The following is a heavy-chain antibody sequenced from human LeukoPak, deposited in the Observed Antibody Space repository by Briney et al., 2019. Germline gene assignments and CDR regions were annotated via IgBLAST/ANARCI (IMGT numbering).Heavy chain of an antibody. CDR1: GFTFSSYE. V-gene: IGHV3-48*03. CDR3: ARDSHSGSYSIWNGFDI. J-gene: IGHJ3*02. Sequence: GGSLRLSCAASGFTFSSYEMNWVRQAPGKGLEWVSYISRSGSPIYYADSVKGRFTISRDNAKNSLYLQMNSLRAEDTAVYYSARDSHSGSYSIWNGFDIWGQGTMVTVSS. D-gene: IGHD1-26*01. CDR2: ISRSGSPI.